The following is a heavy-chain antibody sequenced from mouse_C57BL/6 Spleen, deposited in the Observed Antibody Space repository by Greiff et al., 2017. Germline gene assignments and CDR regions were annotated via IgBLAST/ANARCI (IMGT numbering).Heavy chain of an antibody. CDR3: AREDYGSSWFAY. CDR1: GYSITSGYY. V-gene: IGHV3-6*01. D-gene: IGHD1-1*01. J-gene: IGHJ3*01. CDR2: ISYDGSN. Sequence: EVKLMESGPGLVKPSQSLSLTCSVTGYSITSGYYWNWIRQFPGNKLEWMGYISYDGSNNYNPSLKNRISITRDTSKNQFFLKLNSVTTEDTATYDCAREDYGSSWFAYWGQGTLVTVSA.